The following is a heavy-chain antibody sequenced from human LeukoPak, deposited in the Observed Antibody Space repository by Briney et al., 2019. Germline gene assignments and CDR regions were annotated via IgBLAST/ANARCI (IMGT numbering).Heavy chain of an antibody. CDR3: AKEFGYCSSTSCYWWDY. CDR2: ISGSGGST. CDR1: GFTFSSYA. D-gene: IGHD2-2*03. V-gene: IGHV3-23*01. J-gene: IGHJ4*02. Sequence: PGGSLRLSCAASGFTFSSYAMSWVRQAQGKGLEWVSAISGSGGSTFSADSVKGRFNISRDNSKNTLYLQMNSLRAEDTAVYYCAKEFGYCSSTSCYWWDYWGQGTLVTVSS.